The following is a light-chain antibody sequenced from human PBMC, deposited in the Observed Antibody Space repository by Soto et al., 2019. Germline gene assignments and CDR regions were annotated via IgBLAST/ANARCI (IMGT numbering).Light chain of an antibody. Sequence: TQPTQSPASLCASVGDTVTITCRASQIITSYLNWYQQKPGTGAKLLIRAASSLQSRAPSRFSGSLSGTDFALTISRLQPEDFATYYCHQSYSPPLTVGQGTKVDSK. V-gene: IGKV1-39*01. CDR2: AAS. CDR3: HQSYSPPLT. CDR1: QIITSY. J-gene: IGKJ1*01.